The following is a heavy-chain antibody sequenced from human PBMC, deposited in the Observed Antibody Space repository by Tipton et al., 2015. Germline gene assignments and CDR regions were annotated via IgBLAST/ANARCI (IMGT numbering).Heavy chain of an antibody. V-gene: IGHV4-4*02. D-gene: IGHD3-16*01. J-gene: IGHJ4*02. CDR1: GDSISSSNW. CDR3: ARETLGVDY. CDR2: IHHGGST. Sequence: GLVKPSGTLSLTCSVSGDSISSSNWWSWVRQPPGKGLEWIGEIHHGGSTNYNPSLKSRVTISLDTSKNQFSLNLSSVTAADTAVYYCARETLGVDYWGQGTLVTVSS.